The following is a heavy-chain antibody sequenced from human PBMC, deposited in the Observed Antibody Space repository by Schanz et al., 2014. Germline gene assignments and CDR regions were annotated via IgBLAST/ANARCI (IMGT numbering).Heavy chain of an antibody. V-gene: IGHV3-30*19. CDR2: ITYDGSNK. J-gene: IGHJ4*02. Sequence: QVQLVESGGGVVQPGRSLRLSCAASGFTFSSYGMHWVRQAPGKGLEWVAVITYDGSNKYYAESVKGRFAISRDNAKNTLYLQMNSLRAEDTAVYYCVRDTDYHFDYWGQGTLVTVSS. D-gene: IGHD4-17*01. CDR3: VRDTDYHFDY. CDR1: GFTFSSYG.